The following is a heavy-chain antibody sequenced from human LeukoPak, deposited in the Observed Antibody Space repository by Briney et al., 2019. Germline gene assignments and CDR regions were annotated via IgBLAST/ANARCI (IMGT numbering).Heavy chain of an antibody. CDR2: ITNGGSTI. J-gene: IGHJ6*02. D-gene: IGHD3-9*01. CDR3: ARSIGLTGGGVDV. CDR1: GFTFSDYN. Sequence: GGSLRLSCAASGFTFSDYNMNWVRQAPGKGLEWVSYITNGGSTIHHADSVKGRFTISRDNAKKTLYLQMDSLRAEDTAVYYCARSIGLTGGGVDVWGQGTTVTVSS. V-gene: IGHV3-11*01.